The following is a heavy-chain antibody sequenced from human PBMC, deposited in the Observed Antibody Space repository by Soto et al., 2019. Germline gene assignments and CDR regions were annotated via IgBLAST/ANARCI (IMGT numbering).Heavy chain of an antibody. D-gene: IGHD6-19*01. CDR3: AHSPGGILVAGRPFHV. V-gene: IGHV2-5*02. CDR1: GFSLSTSGVG. Sequence: QITLKESGPTLVKPTQPLTLTCTFSGFSLSTSGVGVGWIRQPPGKALEWLAVIYWDDDKRYSPSLKTRLAITKDTSKNQVVLTMTNLDPVDTATYFCAHSPGGILVAGRPFHVWGQGTLVTVSS. J-gene: IGHJ3*01. CDR2: IYWDDDK.